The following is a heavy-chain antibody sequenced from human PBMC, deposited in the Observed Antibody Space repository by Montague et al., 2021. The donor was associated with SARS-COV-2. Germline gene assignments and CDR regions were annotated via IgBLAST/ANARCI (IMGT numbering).Heavy chain of an antibody. V-gene: IGHV2-70*11. CDR3: ARTGIAVAGPRFDY. CDR2: IDWDDDK. CDR1: GFSLSTSGMC. Sequence: PALVKPTQTLTLTCTFSGFSLSTSGMCVSWIRQPPGKALERLARIDWDDDKYYSTSLKPRLTISKDTSKNQVVLTMTNMDPVDTATYYCARTGIAVAGPRFDYWGQGTLVTVSS. D-gene: IGHD6-19*01. J-gene: IGHJ4*02.